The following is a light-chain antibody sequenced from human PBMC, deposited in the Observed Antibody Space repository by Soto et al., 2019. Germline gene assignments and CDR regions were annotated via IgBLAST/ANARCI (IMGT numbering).Light chain of an antibody. J-gene: IGLJ1*01. Sequence: QSVLTQPASVSGSPGQSITISCTGTSSDVGAYNYVSWYQQHPGKAPKLMIYDVSNRPSGVSNRFSGSKSGNTASLTISGLQAEDESYYYCPSYTRSRTPVFGTGNKVTVL. V-gene: IGLV2-14*01. CDR2: DVS. CDR1: SSDVGAYNY. CDR3: PSYTRSRTPV.